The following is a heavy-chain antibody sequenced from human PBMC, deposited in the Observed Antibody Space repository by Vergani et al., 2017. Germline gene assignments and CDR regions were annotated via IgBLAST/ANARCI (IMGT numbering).Heavy chain of an antibody. CDR3: ARDRGGFVRGGPAAKASYYYYYMDV. D-gene: IGHD2-2*01. J-gene: IGHJ6*03. V-gene: IGHV1-69*01. Sequence: QVQLVQSGAEVKKPGSSVKVSCKASRGTFSSYAISWVRQAPGQGLEWMGGIIPIFGTANYAQKFQGRVTITADESTSTAYMELSSLRSEDTAVYYCARDRGGFVRGGPAAKASYYYYYMDVWGKXP. CDR1: RGTFSSYA. CDR2: IIPIFGTA.